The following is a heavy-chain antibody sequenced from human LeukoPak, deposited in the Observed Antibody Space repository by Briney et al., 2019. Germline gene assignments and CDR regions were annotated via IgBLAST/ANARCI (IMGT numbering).Heavy chain of an antibody. CDR3: AKGPGARGHFNWFDP. Sequence: PGGSLRLSCAASGFTFNDYYMSWIRQAPGKGLEWISYITASSTTIYYADSVKGRFTISRDNAKNSLYLQMNGLRGEDTAVYYCAKGPGARGHFNWFDPWGQGTLVTVSS. CDR2: ITASSTTI. V-gene: IGHV3-11*04. CDR1: GFTFNDYY. J-gene: IGHJ5*02. D-gene: IGHD5-12*01.